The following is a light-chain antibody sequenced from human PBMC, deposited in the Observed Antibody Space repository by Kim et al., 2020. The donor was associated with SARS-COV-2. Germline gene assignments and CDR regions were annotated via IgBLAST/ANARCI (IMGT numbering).Light chain of an antibody. CDR3: SSYTSSSTPYV. Sequence: QSALTQPASVSGSPGQSITISCTRTSSDVGGYNYVSWYQQHPGKAPKLMIYDVSNRPSGVSNRFSGSKSGNTASLTISGLQAEDEADYYCSSYTSSSTPYVFGTGTKVTVL. CDR1: SSDVGGYNY. J-gene: IGLJ1*01. CDR2: DVS. V-gene: IGLV2-14*03.